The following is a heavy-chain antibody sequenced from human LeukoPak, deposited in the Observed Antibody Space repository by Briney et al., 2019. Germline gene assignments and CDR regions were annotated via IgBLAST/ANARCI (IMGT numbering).Heavy chain of an antibody. CDR1: GFTFSSYT. Sequence: GGSLRLSCAASGFTFSSYTMNWVRQAPGRGLEWVSYINSSSSTIYYADSVKGRFTISRDNAKNSLYLQMNSLRAEDTAVYYCASVYSSSWYFFDYWGQGTLVTVSS. D-gene: IGHD6-13*01. J-gene: IGHJ4*02. CDR2: INSSSSTI. V-gene: IGHV3-48*04. CDR3: ASVYSSSWYFFDY.